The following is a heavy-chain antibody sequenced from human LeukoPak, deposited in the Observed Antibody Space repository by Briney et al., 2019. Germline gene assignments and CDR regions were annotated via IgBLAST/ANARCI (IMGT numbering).Heavy chain of an antibody. V-gene: IGHV6-1*01. CDR1: GDSVSSNSAA. CDR3: ARDRVTRGYSGYDSGSNFDY. CDR2: TYYRSKWYN. D-gene: IGHD5-12*01. Sequence: SQTLSLTRAISGDSVSSNSAAWNWIRQSPSRGLEWLGRTYYRSKWYNDYAVSVKSRITINPDTSKNQFSLQLNSVTPEDTAVYYCARDRVTRGYSGYDSGSNFDYWGQGTLVTVSS. J-gene: IGHJ4*02.